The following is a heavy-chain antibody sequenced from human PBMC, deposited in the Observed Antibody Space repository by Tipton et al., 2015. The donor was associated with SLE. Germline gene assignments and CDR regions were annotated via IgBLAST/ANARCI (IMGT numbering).Heavy chain of an antibody. CDR2: INHSGST. J-gene: IGHJ4*02. D-gene: IGHD3-3*01. CDR1: GGSISSSSYY. CDR3: ARDPDFWSGYYPFDY. V-gene: IGHV4-39*07. Sequence: LRLSCTVSGGSISSSSYYWSWIRQPPGKGLEWIGEINHSGSTNYNPSLKSRVTISVDTSKNQFSLKLSSVTAADTAVYYCARDPDFWSGYYPFDYWGQGTLVTVSS.